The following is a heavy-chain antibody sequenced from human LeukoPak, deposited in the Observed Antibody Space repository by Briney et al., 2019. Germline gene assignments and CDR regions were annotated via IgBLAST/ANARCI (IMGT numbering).Heavy chain of an antibody. J-gene: IGHJ3*02. V-gene: IGHV4-38-2*02. CDR1: GYSISSGYY. CDR3: ARFAIIAGAAFDI. CDR2: IYHSGST. D-gene: IGHD3-10*01. Sequence: SETLSLTCTVSGYSISSGYYWGWIRQPPGKGLDWIGSIYHSGSTYYNPSLKSRVTISVDTSKNQFSLKLSSVTATDTAVYYCARFAIIAGAAFDIWGQGTMVTVSS.